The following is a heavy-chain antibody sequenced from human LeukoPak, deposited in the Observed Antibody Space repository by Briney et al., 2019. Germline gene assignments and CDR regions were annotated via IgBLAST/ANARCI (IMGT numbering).Heavy chain of an antibody. V-gene: IGHV4-39*01. D-gene: IGHD2-2*01. CDR2: IYYSGST. CDR3: ARLAPAAIP. CDR1: GGSISSSSYY. Sequence: PSETLSFTCTVSGGSISSSSYYWGWIRQPPGKGLEWIGSIYYSGSTYYNPSLKSRVTISVDTSKNQFSLKLSSVTAADTAVYYCARLAPAAIPWGQGTLVTVSS. J-gene: IGHJ5*02.